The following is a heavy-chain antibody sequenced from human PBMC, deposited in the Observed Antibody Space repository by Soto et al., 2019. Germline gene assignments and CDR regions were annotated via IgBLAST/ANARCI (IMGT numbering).Heavy chain of an antibody. CDR1: GFTFSSYG. CDR2: IWYDGSNK. Sequence: QVQLVESGGGVVQPGRSLRLSCAASGFTFSSYGMHWVLQAPGKGLEWVAVIWYDGSNKYYADSVKGRFTISRDNSKNTLYLQMNSLRAEDTAVYYCARSGEWLRLGWFDPWGQGTLVTVSS. D-gene: IGHD6-19*01. V-gene: IGHV3-33*01. J-gene: IGHJ5*02. CDR3: ARSGEWLRLGWFDP.